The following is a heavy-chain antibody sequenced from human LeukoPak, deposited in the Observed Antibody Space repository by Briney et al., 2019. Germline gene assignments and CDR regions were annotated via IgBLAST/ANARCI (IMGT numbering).Heavy chain of an antibody. J-gene: IGHJ4*02. Sequence: GESLKISCKGSGYSFTSYWISWVRQMPGKGLEWIGRIDPSDSYTNYSPSFQGHVTISADKSISTAYLQWSSLKASDTAMYYCARHSAMTTVTTGFWNLDYWAQGTLVTVSS. CDR3: ARHSAMTTVTTGFWNLDY. CDR1: GYSFTSYW. D-gene: IGHD4-17*01. CDR2: IDPSDSYT. V-gene: IGHV5-10-1*01.